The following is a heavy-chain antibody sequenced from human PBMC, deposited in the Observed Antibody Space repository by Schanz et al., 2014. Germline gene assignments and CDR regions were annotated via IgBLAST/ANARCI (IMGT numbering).Heavy chain of an antibody. Sequence: QVQLQESGPALVKPSETLSLTCTVSGGSISSEYWSWIRQPAGKGLEWIGRIYNSGKTNYNPSLESRVSMSVDTSKKQLSLKLRSVSAADTAVYYCARFVLGGDAFDIWGQGTMVTVSS. D-gene: IGHD3-10*01. V-gene: IGHV4-4*07. CDR2: IYNSGKT. CDR3: ARFVLGGDAFDI. CDR1: GGSISSEY. J-gene: IGHJ3*02.